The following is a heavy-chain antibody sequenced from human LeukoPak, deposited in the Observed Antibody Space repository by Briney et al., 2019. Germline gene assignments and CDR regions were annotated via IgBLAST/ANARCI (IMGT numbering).Heavy chain of an antibody. CDR3: ARGGNYRYGFDI. CDR1: GFTFSSYT. V-gene: IGHV3-48*01. J-gene: IGHJ3*02. D-gene: IGHD1-26*01. CDR2: ISSSSSTI. Sequence: GGSLRLSCAASGFTFSSYTMNWVRQAPGKGLEWVSYISSSSSTIYYSDSVKGRFTISRDNAKSSLYLQMNSLRAEDTAVYYCARGGNYRYGFDIWGQGTMVTVSS.